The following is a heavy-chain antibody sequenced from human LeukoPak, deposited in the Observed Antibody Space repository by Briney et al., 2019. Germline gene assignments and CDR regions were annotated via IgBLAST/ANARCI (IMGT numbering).Heavy chain of an antibody. CDR1: GASISSYY. CDR3: AREFSTNWFDP. V-gene: IGHV4-4*07. Sequence: SETLSLTCTVSGASISSYYWSWIRQPAGKGLEWIGRIYASGSTNYNPSLKSRVTMSVDTSKNQLSLKVSSVTAADTAVYYCAREFSTNWFDPWGQETLVTVSS. CDR2: IYASGST. J-gene: IGHJ5*02.